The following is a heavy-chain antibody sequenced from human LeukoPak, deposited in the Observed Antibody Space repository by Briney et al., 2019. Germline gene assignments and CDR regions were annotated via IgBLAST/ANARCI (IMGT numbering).Heavy chain of an antibody. CDR3: ARDLSAVGATQYYFDY. D-gene: IGHD1-26*01. J-gene: IGHJ4*02. Sequence: PSETLSLTCTVSGGSISSSSYYWGWIRQPPGKGLEWVSSISSSSSYIYYADSVKGRFTISRDNAKNSLYLQMNSLRAEDTAVYYCARDLSAVGATQYYFDYWGQGTLVTVSS. CDR1: GGSISSSS. CDR2: ISSSSSYI. V-gene: IGHV3-21*01.